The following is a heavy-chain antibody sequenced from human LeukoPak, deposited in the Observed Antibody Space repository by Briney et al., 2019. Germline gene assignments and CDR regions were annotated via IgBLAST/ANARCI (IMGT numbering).Heavy chain of an antibody. J-gene: IGHJ4*02. CDR3: ARVNYDSRDFDY. D-gene: IGHD3-22*01. Sequence: SETLSLTCTVSGGSISSGDYYWSWIRQPPGKGLEWIGYIYYSGSTYYNPSLKSRVTISVGTSKNQFSLKLSSVTAADTAVYHCARVNYDSRDFDYWGQGTLVTVSS. V-gene: IGHV4-30-4*01. CDR2: IYYSGST. CDR1: GGSISSGDYY.